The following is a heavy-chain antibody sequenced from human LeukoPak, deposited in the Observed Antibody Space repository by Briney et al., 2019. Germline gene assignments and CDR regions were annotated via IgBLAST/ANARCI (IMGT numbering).Heavy chain of an antibody. D-gene: IGHD3-3*01. Sequence: SETLSLTCTVSGGSISSYYWSWIRQPPGKGLEWIGYIYYSGSTNYNPSLKSRVTISVDTSKNQFSLKLSSVTAADTAVYYCARAQDFWSGYLPYYYYMDVWGKGTTVTVSS. CDR3: ARAQDFWSGYLPYYYYMDV. J-gene: IGHJ6*03. V-gene: IGHV4-59*08. CDR2: IYYSGST. CDR1: GGSISSYY.